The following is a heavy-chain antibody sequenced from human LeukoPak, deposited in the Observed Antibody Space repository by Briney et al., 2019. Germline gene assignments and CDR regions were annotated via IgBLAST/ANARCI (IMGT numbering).Heavy chain of an antibody. V-gene: IGHV3-53*01. CDR1: GFTVSGNY. CDR2: LYTGGST. D-gene: IGHD2-15*01. J-gene: IGHJ3*02. Sequence: GGSLRLSCVASGFTVSGNYMNWVRQAPGKGLEWVSVLYTGGSTKYAESVKGRFTISRDNSENTLYLQMNSLRVEDTAMYFCARDPPRGFGNAFDIWGQGTMVTVSP. CDR3: ARDPPRGFGNAFDI.